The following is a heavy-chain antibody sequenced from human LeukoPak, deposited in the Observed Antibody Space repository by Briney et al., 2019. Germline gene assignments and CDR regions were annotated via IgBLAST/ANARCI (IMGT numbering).Heavy chain of an antibody. D-gene: IGHD1-1*01. V-gene: IGHV1-69*05. CDR2: IIPIFGTA. CDR1: GGTFSSYA. J-gene: IGHJ4*02. Sequence: SVKVSCKASGGTFSSYAISWVRQAPGQGLEWMGGIIPIFGTANYAQKFQGRVTITRDTSASTAYMELSSLRSEDTAVYYCARGLPQEDNLFDYWGQGTLVTVSS. CDR3: ARGLPQEDNLFDY.